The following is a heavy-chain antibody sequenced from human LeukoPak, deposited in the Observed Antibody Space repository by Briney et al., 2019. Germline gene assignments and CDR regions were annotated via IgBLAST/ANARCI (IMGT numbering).Heavy chain of an antibody. V-gene: IGHV3-23*01. CDR3: AKVGRSGAFYYFDY. CDR2: IGGSDGRT. D-gene: IGHD2-15*01. J-gene: IGHJ4*02. Sequence: GGSLRLSCAASGFTFSTYAMSWVRQAPGKGLEWVSLIGGSDGRTRYADSVKGRFTISRDNSENTLFLQMNSLRAEDTAVYYCAKVGRSGAFYYFDYWGPGTLVTVSS. CDR1: GFTFSTYA.